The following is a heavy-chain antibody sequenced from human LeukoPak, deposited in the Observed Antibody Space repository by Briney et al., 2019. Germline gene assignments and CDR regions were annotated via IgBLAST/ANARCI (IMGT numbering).Heavy chain of an antibody. Sequence: PSETLSLTCTVSGGTISGYSYYWGWIRQPPGKGLEWIGSIYYSGSTYYNPSLKSRVTISVDRSKNQFSLKLSSVTAADTAVYYCARNSLRGYSLDYWGQGTLVTVSS. CDR1: GGTISGYSYY. J-gene: IGHJ4*02. D-gene: IGHD5-18*01. CDR2: IYYSGST. CDR3: ARNSLRGYSLDY. V-gene: IGHV4-39*07.